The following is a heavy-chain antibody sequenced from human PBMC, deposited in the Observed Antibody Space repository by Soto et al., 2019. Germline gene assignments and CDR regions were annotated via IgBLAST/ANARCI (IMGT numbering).Heavy chain of an antibody. V-gene: IGHV4-39*01. J-gene: IGHJ4*02. Sequence: QLQLQESGPGLVKPSETLSLTCTFSGGSISSSNYYWGWIRQPPGKGLEWIGNIYYSWSTYYNPSLKSRVTISVDTSKNQFSLKLSSVTAADTAVYYCARYILTGYQFDYWGQGTLVTVSS. D-gene: IGHD3-9*01. CDR3: ARYILTGYQFDY. CDR2: IYYSWST. CDR1: GGSISSSNYY.